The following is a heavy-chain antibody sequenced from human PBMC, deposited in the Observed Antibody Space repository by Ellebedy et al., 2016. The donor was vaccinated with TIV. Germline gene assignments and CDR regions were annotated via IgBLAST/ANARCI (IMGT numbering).Heavy chain of an antibody. J-gene: IGHJ4*02. CDR3: AGEVGGSGLFDY. D-gene: IGHD1-26*01. CDR2: LGIAATI. V-gene: IGHV3-69-1*01. Sequence: PGGSLRLSCAASGFIFSNYGVNWVRQAPGKGLEWVSYLGIAATIHYADSNYADFVKGRFTISRENAKNSLYLQMNSLRAEETAVYYCAGEVGGSGLFDYWGQGTLVTVSS. CDR1: GFIFSNYG.